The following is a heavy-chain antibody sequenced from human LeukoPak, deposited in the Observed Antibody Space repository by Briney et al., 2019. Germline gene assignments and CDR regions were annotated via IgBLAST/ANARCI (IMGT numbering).Heavy chain of an antibody. V-gene: IGHV3-7*01. D-gene: IGHD4-17*01. J-gene: IGHJ4*02. CDR2: IKQDGGQI. CDR1: EFTFNSYW. CDR3: ARLGARQMLEY. Sequence: PGGSLRLSCAASEFTFNSYWMSWVRQAPGKGLEWVANIKQDGGQIYYLDSVKGRFTVSRDNAKSSLYLQMNSLRAEDTAVYYCARLGARQMLEYWGQGTLVTVSS.